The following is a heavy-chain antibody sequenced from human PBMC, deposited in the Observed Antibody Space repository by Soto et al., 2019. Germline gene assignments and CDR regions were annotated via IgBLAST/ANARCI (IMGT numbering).Heavy chain of an antibody. D-gene: IGHD3-10*01. CDR3: AKGRGGSGSLTPRVDF. CDR1: GFTFKNYA. Sequence: EVQLLESGGGLVQPGGSLRLSCAASGFTFKNYAMTWVRQAPWKGLEWVSAISGGGDTTCYADSVKGRFTVSRDGSKNTLYLQMSSLRAEDTALYYCAKGRGGSGSLTPRVDFWGQGTLVTVSS. J-gene: IGHJ4*02. V-gene: IGHV3-23*01. CDR2: ISGGGDTT.